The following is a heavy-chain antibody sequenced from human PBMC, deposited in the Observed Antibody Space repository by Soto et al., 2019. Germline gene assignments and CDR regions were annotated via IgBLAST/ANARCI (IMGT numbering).Heavy chain of an antibody. D-gene: IGHD3-22*01. Sequence: QVQLVESGGGVVQPGRSLRLSCAASGFTFSSYGIHWVRQAPGKGLDWVAGISYDGSNQYYADSVKGRFTISRDNSKNSLFLQMNSLRPEDTAVYYCAKDTFYHDSSGYYVFDYWGQGTLVTVSP. J-gene: IGHJ4*02. V-gene: IGHV3-30*18. CDR2: ISYDGSNQ. CDR1: GFTFSSYG. CDR3: AKDTFYHDSSGYYVFDY.